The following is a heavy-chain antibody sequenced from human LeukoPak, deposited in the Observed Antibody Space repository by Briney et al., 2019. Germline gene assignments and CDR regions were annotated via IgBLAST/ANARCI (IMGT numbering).Heavy chain of an antibody. D-gene: IGHD3-22*01. V-gene: IGHV4-34*01. CDR3: ASAPMMGYYYYMDV. Sequence: SETLSLTCAVYGGSFSGYYWSWIRQPPGKGLEWIGEINHSGSTNYNPSLKSRVTISVDTSKNQFSLRLSSVTAADTAVYYCASAPMMGYYYYMDVWGKGTTVTVSS. CDR1: GGSFSGYY. J-gene: IGHJ6*03. CDR2: INHSGST.